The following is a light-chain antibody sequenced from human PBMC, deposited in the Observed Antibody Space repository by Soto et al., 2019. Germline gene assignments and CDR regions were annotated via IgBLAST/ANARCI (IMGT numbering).Light chain of an antibody. CDR3: SSYTINGVGV. J-gene: IGLJ2*01. Sequence: QSVLTQPASVSGSPGQSITISCTGTDSDVGGYNYVSWYQHHPGNAPKVMIYDVSNRPSGVSNRFSGSKSGNTASLIISGFQAEDEADYYCSSYTINGVGVFGGGTKLTVL. V-gene: IGLV2-14*03. CDR2: DVS. CDR1: DSDVGGYNY.